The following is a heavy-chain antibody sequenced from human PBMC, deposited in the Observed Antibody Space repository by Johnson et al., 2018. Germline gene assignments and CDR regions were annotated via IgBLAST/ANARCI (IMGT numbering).Heavy chain of an antibody. Sequence: VQLVESGGGLVQPGGSLRLSCAASGFTFSSYSMNWVRQAPGKGLEWVSYISSSSSTIYYADSVKGRFTISRDNAKNSLYLQMNSRRDEDTAVYFCYRGSVDYTYYCMDVWGQGTTVTVSS. CDR2: ISSSSSTI. V-gene: IGHV3-48*02. J-gene: IGHJ6*02. D-gene: IGHD3-3*01. CDR3: YRGSVDYTYYCMDV. CDR1: GFTFSSYS.